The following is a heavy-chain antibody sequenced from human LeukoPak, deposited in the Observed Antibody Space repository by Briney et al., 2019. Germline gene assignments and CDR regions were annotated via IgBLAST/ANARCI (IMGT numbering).Heavy chain of an antibody. J-gene: IGHJ5*02. CDR2: IIPIFGTP. Sequence: SVKVSCKASGGTFNSSAVSWVRQAPGQGFEWVGGIIPIFGTPDYAQKFQGRVTITADESTSTAYMELRSLRSEDTAVYYCASGRKVPHSRNWFDPWGQGTLVTVSS. V-gene: IGHV1-69*13. D-gene: IGHD6-6*01. CDR3: ASGRKVPHSRNWFDP. CDR1: GGTFNSSA.